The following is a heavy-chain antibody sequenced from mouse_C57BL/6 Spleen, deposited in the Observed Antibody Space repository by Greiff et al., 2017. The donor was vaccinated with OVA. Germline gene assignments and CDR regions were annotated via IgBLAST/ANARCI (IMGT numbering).Heavy chain of an antibody. CDR1: GYSITSGYY. CDR3: ARDRFITTVVATDYYAMDY. CDR2: ISYDGSN. D-gene: IGHD1-1*01. Sequence: EVQLQESGPGLVKPSQSLSLTCSVTGYSITSGYYWNWIRQFPGNKLEWMGYISYDGSNNYNPSLKNRISITRDTSKNQFFLKLNSVTTEDTATYYCARDRFITTVVATDYYAMDYWGQGTSVTVSS. J-gene: IGHJ4*01. V-gene: IGHV3-6*01.